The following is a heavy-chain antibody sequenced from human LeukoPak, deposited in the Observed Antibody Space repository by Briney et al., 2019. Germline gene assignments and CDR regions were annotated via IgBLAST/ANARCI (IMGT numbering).Heavy chain of an antibody. J-gene: IGHJ4*02. Sequence: TGGSLRLSCAASGFTFSSYAVSWVRQSLGKGLKWVSGISGRGESTYYADSVKGRFTISRDYSKNTVYLQMNSLRAEDTALYYCAASLDLAVYGIDYWGQGTLVTVSS. CDR1: GFTFSSYA. CDR2: ISGRGEST. CDR3: AASLDLAVYGIDY. V-gene: IGHV3-23*01. D-gene: IGHD2-8*02.